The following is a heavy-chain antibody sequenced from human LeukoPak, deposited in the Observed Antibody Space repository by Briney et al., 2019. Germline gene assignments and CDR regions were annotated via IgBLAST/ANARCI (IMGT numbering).Heavy chain of an antibody. CDR1: GYTFTSYG. CDR2: ISAYNGNT. V-gene: IGHV1-18*01. CDR3: ARVRDYYYYMDV. J-gene: IGHJ6*03. Sequence: ASVKVSCKASGYTFTSYGISWVRQAPGQGLEWMGWISAYNGNTNYAQKLQGRVTMTTDTSTGTAYMELRSLRPDDTAVYYCARVRDYYYYMDVWGKGTTVTVSS.